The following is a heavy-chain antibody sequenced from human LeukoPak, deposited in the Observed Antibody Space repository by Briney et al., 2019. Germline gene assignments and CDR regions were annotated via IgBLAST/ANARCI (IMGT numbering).Heavy chain of an antibody. J-gene: IGHJ4*02. V-gene: IGHV4-59*08. D-gene: IGHD7-27*01. CDR2: IYSSGST. Sequence: SETLSLTCSVSGGSISNYFWTWIRQPPGKGLEWIGYIYSSGSTYYNPSLKSRVTISVDTSKNRFFLKLSTVTAADTAVYYCARRPTGDPKLDYWGQGTLVTVSS. CDR1: GGSISNYF. CDR3: ARRPTGDPKLDY.